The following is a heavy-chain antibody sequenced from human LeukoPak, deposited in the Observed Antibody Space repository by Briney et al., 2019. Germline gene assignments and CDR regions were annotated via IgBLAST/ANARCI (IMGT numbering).Heavy chain of an antibody. CDR2: INHSGST. Sequence: SETLSLTCAVYGGSFSGYYWSWIRQPPGKGLEWIGEINHSGSTNYNPSLKSRVTISVDTSKNQFSLKLSSVTAADTAVYYCAREVRSAWASFDPWGQGTLITVSS. CDR1: GGSFSGYY. D-gene: IGHD1-26*01. J-gene: IGHJ5*02. V-gene: IGHV4-34*01. CDR3: AREVRSAWASFDP.